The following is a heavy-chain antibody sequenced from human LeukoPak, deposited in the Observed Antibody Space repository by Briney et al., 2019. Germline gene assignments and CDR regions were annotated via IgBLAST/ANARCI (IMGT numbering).Heavy chain of an antibody. J-gene: IGHJ3*02. V-gene: IGHV3-23*01. CDR3: AKVFTSGGAIGWGGTIDSFDI. D-gene: IGHD2-15*01. Sequence: PGGSLRLSCAASGFTFKTYVMNWVRQVPGKGPEWVSSMSGSGSSTDYADSVKGRFAISRDNSKNTLYLQMNSLRAEDTAVYYCAKVFTSGGAIGWGGTIDSFDIWGQGTMVTVSS. CDR1: GFTFKTYV. CDR2: MSGSGSST.